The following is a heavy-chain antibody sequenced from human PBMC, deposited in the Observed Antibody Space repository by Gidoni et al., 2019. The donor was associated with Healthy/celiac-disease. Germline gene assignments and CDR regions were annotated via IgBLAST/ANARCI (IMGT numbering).Heavy chain of an antibody. J-gene: IGHJ4*02. D-gene: IGHD5-12*01. CDR2: IYTSGST. CDR3: ARERESLRIPINFDY. V-gene: IGHV4-61*02. Sequence: QVQLQESGPGLVKPSQTLSLTCTVSGRSIISGSYYWRWLRQPAGKGLEWIGLIYTSGSTNYNPSLKSRVTISVDTSKNQFSLKLSSVTAADTAVYYCARERESLRIPINFDYWGQGTLVTVSS. CDR1: GRSIISGSYY.